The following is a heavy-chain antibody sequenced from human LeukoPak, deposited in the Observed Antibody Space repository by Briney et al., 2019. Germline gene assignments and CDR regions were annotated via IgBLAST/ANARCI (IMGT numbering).Heavy chain of an antibody. J-gene: IGHJ4*02. V-gene: IGHV1-2*02. CDR1: GYTFTSYG. CDR3: ARVIGENYGSNY. D-gene: IGHD4-17*01. Sequence: ASVKVSCKASGYTFTSYGISWVRQAPGQGLEWMGWINPNSGDTNYAQRFQGRVTMTRDTSISTAYMELSRLRSDNTAVYYCARVIGENYGSNYWGQGTLVTVSS. CDR2: INPNSGDT.